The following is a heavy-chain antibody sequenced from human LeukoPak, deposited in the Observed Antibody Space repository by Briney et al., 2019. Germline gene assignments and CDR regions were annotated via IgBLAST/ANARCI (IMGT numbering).Heavy chain of an antibody. CDR3: ARVTGYVMEDYFDY. Sequence: PSETLSLTCTVSGGSINSYYWSWIRQPPEKGLEWIGYISYSGSATYNPSLKSRVTISVDTSKNQFSLRLSSVTAADTAVYYCARVTGYVMEDYFDYWGQGTLVTVSS. J-gene: IGHJ4*02. D-gene: IGHD6-13*01. V-gene: IGHV4-59*01. CDR2: ISYSGSA. CDR1: GGSINSYY.